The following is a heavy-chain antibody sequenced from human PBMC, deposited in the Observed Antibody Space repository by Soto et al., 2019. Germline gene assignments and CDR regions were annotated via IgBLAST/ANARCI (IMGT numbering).Heavy chain of an antibody. Sequence: QVQLVQSGAEVQKPGASVTVSCKASGYNFMRYGFTWVRQAPGQGLEWMGWINVDNGETKYPQKIQGRVTMTTDTSTSTVYMELRSLTSDDTAVYYCARWISGGYSDWFDPWGHGTLVTVSS. CDR2: INVDNGET. D-gene: IGHD1-26*01. CDR3: ARWISGGYSDWFDP. J-gene: IGHJ5*02. V-gene: IGHV1-18*04. CDR1: GYNFMRYG.